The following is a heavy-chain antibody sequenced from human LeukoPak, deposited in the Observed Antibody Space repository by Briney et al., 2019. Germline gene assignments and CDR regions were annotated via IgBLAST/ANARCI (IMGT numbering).Heavy chain of an antibody. Sequence: ASVKVSCKASGYTFTGYYMHWVRQAPGRGLEWLGWINPNSGDTNFAQKFQGRVTMTRDTSISTAYMELSKLRSDDTAVYYCARDWDGMDVWGQGTTVTVSS. CDR2: INPNSGDT. V-gene: IGHV1-2*02. J-gene: IGHJ6*02. CDR3: ARDWDGMDV. D-gene: IGHD3-16*01. CDR1: GYTFTGYY.